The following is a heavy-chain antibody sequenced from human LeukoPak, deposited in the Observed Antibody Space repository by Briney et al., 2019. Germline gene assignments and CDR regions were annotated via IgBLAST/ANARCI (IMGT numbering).Heavy chain of an antibody. J-gene: IGHJ3*02. CDR3: ARGPSTVPAHDAFDI. V-gene: IGHV4-39*07. CDR2: INHSGST. D-gene: IGHD4-17*01. Sequence: SETLSLTCTASGGSISSSSYYWGWIRQPPGKGLEWIGEINHSGSTNYNPSLKGRVTISVDTSKNQFSLKLSSVTAADTAVYYCARGPSTVPAHDAFDIWGQGTMVTVSS. CDR1: GGSISSSSYY.